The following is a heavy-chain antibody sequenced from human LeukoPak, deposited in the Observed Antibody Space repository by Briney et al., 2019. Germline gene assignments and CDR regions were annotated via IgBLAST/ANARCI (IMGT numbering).Heavy chain of an antibody. D-gene: IGHD6-19*01. Sequence: ASVKVSCKASGYTFTTYDMNGVRQATGQGLEWMGGMNPNSGNTGYTQKFQGRVTMTRNTSISTAYMELSSLRSEDTAVYYCARGRGSGHKENWFDPWGQGTLVTVSS. CDR3: ARGRGSGHKENWFDP. J-gene: IGHJ5*02. CDR1: GYTFTTYD. CDR2: MNPNSGNT. V-gene: IGHV1-8*01.